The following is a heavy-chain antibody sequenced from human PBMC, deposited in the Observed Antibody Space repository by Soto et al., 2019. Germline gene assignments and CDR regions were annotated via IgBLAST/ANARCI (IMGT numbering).Heavy chain of an antibody. CDR2: IYYSGST. CDR1: GGSISSGGYY. Sequence: QVQLQESGPGLVKPSQTLSLTCTVSGGSISSGGYYWSWIRQHPGKGLEWIGYIYYSGSTYYNPYLKSRVTISVDTSKNQFSLKLSSVTAADTAVYYCARVGTMVRGVFGWFDPWGQGTLVTVSS. J-gene: IGHJ5*02. CDR3: ARVGTMVRGVFGWFDP. D-gene: IGHD3-10*01. V-gene: IGHV4-31*03.